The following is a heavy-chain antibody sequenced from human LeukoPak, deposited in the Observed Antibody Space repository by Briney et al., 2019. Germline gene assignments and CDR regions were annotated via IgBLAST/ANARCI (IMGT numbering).Heavy chain of an antibody. D-gene: IGHD2-2*01. CDR2: ISGSGGST. CDR3: AKSPQCSTSCPIDY. Sequence: PGASLRLSCAASGFTFSSYAMSWVRQAPGKGLEWASAISGSGGSTYYADSVKGRFTISRDNSKNTLYLQMNSLRAEDTAVYYCAKSPQCSTSCPIDYWGQGTLVTVSS. CDR1: GFTFSSYA. J-gene: IGHJ4*02. V-gene: IGHV3-23*01.